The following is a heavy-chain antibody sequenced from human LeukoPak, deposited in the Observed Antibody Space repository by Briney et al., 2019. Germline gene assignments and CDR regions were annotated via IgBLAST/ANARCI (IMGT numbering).Heavy chain of an antibody. Sequence: GGSLRLSCTASGLSFSGQWMNWVRQSPGQGLEWVANIKYDGSEKYYVDSVKGRFTISREDAKNSLSLQMDSVGPEDTAVYYCAFNNNFKYWGQGTLVIVSS. CDR3: AFNNNFKY. D-gene: IGHD1/OR15-1a*01. CDR2: IKYDGSEK. J-gene: IGHJ4*02. V-gene: IGHV3-7*01. CDR1: GLSFSGQW.